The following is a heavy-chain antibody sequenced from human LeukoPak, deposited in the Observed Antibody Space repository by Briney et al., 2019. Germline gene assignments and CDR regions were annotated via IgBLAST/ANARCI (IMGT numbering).Heavy chain of an antibody. D-gene: IGHD1-1*01. Sequence: SETLSLTCTVSGGSISSYYWSWIRQPPGKGLEWIGYIYYSGSTNYNPSLKSRVTISVDTSKNQFSLKLSSVTAADTAVYYCARGPRRLERQGYYYMDVWGKGTTVTVSS. V-gene: IGHV4-59*01. CDR1: GGSISSYY. CDR2: IYYSGST. J-gene: IGHJ6*03. CDR3: ARGPRRLERQGYYYMDV.